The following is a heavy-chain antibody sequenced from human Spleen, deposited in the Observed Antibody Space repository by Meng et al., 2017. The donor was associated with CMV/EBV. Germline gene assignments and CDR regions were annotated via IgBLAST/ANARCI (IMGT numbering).Heavy chain of an antibody. D-gene: IGHD3-22*01. V-gene: IGHV1-2*02. CDR1: Y. CDR2: INPNTGDT. J-gene: IGHJ5*02. Sequence: YLHWVRQAPGQGLEWMGWINPNTGDTNYAQNFQGRVSMTRDTSLSTAYMELSSLRSEDTAVYYCARDRPPPIYYYDSSGYYYGWFDPWGQGTLVTVSS. CDR3: ARDRPPPIYYYDSSGYYYGWFDP.